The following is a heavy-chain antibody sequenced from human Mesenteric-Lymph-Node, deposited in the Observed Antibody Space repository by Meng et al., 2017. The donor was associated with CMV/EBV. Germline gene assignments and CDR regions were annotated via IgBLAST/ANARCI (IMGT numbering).Heavy chain of an antibody. Sequence: GESLKISCTASGFTFSNYGMNWVRQAPGKGLEWVSHIGSSGSNINYSDSVKGRFTISRDDSKGMLSLQMTSLRAGDTAVYFCARDLGYSADFWGQGTLVTVSS. J-gene: IGHJ4*02. CDR3: ARDLGYSADF. D-gene: IGHD2-2*02. V-gene: IGHV3-48*01. CDR1: GFTFSNYG. CDR2: IGSSGSNI.